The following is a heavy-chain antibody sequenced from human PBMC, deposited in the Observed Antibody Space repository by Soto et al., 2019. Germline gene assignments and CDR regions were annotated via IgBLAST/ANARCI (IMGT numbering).Heavy chain of an antibody. V-gene: IGHV3-23*01. CDR1: GFTFSSYA. CDR3: AKDQWLTRDYFDY. CDR2: ISGSGGST. J-gene: IGHJ4*02. Sequence: SGGSLRLSCAASGFTFSSYAMSWVRQDPGKGLEWVSAISGSGGSTYYADSVKGRFTISRDNSKNTLYLQMNSLRAEDTAVYYCAKDQWLTRDYFDYWGQGTLVTVSS. D-gene: IGHD6-19*01.